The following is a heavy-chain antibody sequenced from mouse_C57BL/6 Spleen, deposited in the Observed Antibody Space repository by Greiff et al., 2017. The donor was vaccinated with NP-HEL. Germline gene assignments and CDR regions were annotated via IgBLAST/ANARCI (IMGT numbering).Heavy chain of an antibody. CDR1: GYAFSSSW. CDR2: IYPGDGDT. Sequence: VQLQQSGPELVEPGASVKISCKASGYAFSSSWMNWVKQRPGKGLEWIGRIYPGDGDTNYIGKFKGKATLTADKPSSTAYMQLSSLTSEDSAVYFCARSLYDGYGGLAYWGQGTLVTVSA. J-gene: IGHJ3*01. CDR3: ARSLYDGYGGLAY. D-gene: IGHD2-3*01. V-gene: IGHV1-82*01.